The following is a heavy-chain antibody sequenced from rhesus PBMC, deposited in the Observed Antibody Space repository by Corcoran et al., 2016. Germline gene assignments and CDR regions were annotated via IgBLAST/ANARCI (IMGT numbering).Heavy chain of an antibody. V-gene: IGHV4S12*01. Sequence: QVQLQESGPGLVQPLETLSLTCAVSVGSISGGYYYWSWIRQPPGKGPEWIGGIYSSSGNTYYNPSLKSRVTISKDSSKNQFSLKLSSVTAADTAVYYCARWIQLQLRAFDYWGQGVLVTVSS. CDR1: VGSISGGYYY. D-gene: IGHD5-12*01. CDR3: ARWIQLQLRAFDY. J-gene: IGHJ4*01. CDR2: IYSSSGNT.